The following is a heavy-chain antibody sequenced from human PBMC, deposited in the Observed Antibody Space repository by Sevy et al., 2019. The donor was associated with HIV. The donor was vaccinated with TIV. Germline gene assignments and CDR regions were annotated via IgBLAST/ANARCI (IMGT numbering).Heavy chain of an antibody. CDR2: ISSSCSTI. V-gene: IGHV3-48*01. Sequence: GESLKISCAASGFTFSSYSMNWVRQAPGKGLEWVSYISSSCSTIYYADSVKGRFTISRDNAKNSLYLQMNSLRAEDTAVYYCASIYDSSGYYYVGFYYGMDVWGQGTTVTVSS. CDR1: GFTFSSYS. CDR3: ASIYDSSGYYYVGFYYGMDV. J-gene: IGHJ6*02. D-gene: IGHD3-22*01.